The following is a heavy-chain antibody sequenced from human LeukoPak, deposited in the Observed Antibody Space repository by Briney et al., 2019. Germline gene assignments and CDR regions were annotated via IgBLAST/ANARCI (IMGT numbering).Heavy chain of an antibody. V-gene: IGHV3-11*01. Sequence: PGGSLRLSGAASGFTFSDSYMSWIRQAPGEGLDWLACISSSGHTIYYAESVRGRFTISRDNAKNSLYLQLNSLRPEDTAVYYCAQTGRNNYYDSWGQGTLVTVSS. J-gene: IGHJ5*01. CDR2: ISSSGHTI. CDR3: AQTGRNNYYDS. CDR1: GFTFSDSY.